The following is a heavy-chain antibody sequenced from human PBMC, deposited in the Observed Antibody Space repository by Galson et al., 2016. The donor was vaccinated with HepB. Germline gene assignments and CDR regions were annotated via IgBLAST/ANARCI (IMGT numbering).Heavy chain of an antibody. D-gene: IGHD3-10*01. Sequence: SETLSLTCTVSGGAFNGYYWSWIRQSPGKGLEWIGDINHSRSTNYNPSLKSRITVSIDTSKREFSLNLTSVTAADTAVYYCARTGSSMFRGDRGMAFDYWAQGTLVTVSS. J-gene: IGHJ4*02. V-gene: IGHV4-34*01. CDR2: INHSRST. CDR3: ARTGSSMFRGDRGMAFDY. CDR1: GGAFNGYY.